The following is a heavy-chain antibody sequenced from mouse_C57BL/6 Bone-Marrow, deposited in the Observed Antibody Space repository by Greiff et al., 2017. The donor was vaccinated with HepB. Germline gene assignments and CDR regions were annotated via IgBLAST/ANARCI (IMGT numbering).Heavy chain of an antibody. CDR2: IDPNSGGT. Sequence: QVQLQQPGAELVKPGASVKLSCKASGYTFTSYWMHWVKQRPGRGLEWIGRIDPNSGGTKYNEKFKSKATLTVDKSSSTAYMQLSSLTSEDSAVYYCAREGGDGYYVGNFDYWGQGTTLTVSS. CDR1: GYTFTSYW. J-gene: IGHJ2*01. D-gene: IGHD2-3*01. V-gene: IGHV1-62-3*01. CDR3: AREGGDGYYVGNFDY.